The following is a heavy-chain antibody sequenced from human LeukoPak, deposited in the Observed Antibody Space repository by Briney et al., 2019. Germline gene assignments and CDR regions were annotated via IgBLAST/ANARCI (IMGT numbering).Heavy chain of an antibody. CDR3: AREGADGDSYYYYYMDV. V-gene: IGHV3-30*04. CDR1: GFTFSSYA. J-gene: IGHJ6*03. D-gene: IGHD4-17*01. CDR2: ISYDGSNN. Sequence: PGRSLRLSCAASGFTFSSYAMHWVRQAPGKGLEWVAVISYDGSNNHYADSVKGRFTISRGNSKNTLYLQMNSLRLEDTAVYYCAREGADGDSYYYYYMDVWGKGTTVTVSS.